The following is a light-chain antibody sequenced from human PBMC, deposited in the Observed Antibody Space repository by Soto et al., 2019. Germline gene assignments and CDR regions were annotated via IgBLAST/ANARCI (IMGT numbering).Light chain of an antibody. CDR1: QSVGRN. V-gene: IGKV3-11*01. J-gene: IGKJ5*01. Sequence: EIVLTQSPATLSLSPGERGTLSCRASQSVGRNLAWYQHKPGQAPRLLIYDASNRATGIPARFSGSGSGTDFTLTISSPEPEDFAVYYCQQRSNWPPITFGQGTRL. CDR3: QQRSNWPPIT. CDR2: DAS.